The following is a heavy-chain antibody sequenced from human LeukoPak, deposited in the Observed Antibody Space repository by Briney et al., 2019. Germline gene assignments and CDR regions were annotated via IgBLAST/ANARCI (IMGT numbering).Heavy chain of an antibody. J-gene: IGHJ5*02. D-gene: IGHD3-10*01. CDR1: GGSISSYY. CDR3: ARDRDNYGSTFDP. V-gene: IGHV4-4*07. Sequence: SETLSLTCTVSGGSISSYYWSWIRQPAGKGLEWIGRIYSSGSTNYNPSLRSRVTMSLDTSNNQFSLKLSSVTAADTAVHYCARDRDNYGSTFDPWGQGILVTVSS. CDR2: IYSSGST.